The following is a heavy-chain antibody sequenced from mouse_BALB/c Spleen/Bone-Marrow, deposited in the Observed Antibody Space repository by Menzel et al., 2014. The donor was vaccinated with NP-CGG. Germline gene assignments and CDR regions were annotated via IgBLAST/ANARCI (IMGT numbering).Heavy chain of an antibody. CDR3: ARDSFLITRALDY. CDR2: IWGDGST. J-gene: IGHJ4*01. Sequence: VQLQQSGPGLVAPSQSLSITCTVSGFSLTGYGVNWVRQPPGKGLEWLGMIWGDGSTDYNSALKSRLSISKDNSKSQVFLKMYSLQTDDTARYYCARDSFLITRALDYWGQGTSVTVSS. V-gene: IGHV2-6-7*01. D-gene: IGHD2-4*01. CDR1: GFSLTGYG.